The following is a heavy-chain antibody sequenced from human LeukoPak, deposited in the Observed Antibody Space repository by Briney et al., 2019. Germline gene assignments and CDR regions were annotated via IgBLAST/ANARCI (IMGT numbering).Heavy chain of an antibody. Sequence: AGGSLRLSCAASGVSFSSYAMSWVRQAPGKGLEWVSGISGRGGSTYYADSVKGRFTISRDNAKNSLYLQMNSLRAEDTAVYYCARDWYNNSDAFDIWGQGTMVTVSS. V-gene: IGHV3-23*01. J-gene: IGHJ3*02. CDR1: GVSFSSYA. CDR2: ISGRGGST. D-gene: IGHD4-11*01. CDR3: ARDWYNNSDAFDI.